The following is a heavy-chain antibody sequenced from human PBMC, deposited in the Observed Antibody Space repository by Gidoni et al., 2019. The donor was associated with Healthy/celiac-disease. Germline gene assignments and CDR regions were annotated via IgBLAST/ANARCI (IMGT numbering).Heavy chain of an antibody. CDR3: ARGRFIGYRGQADYFDY. Sequence: QVQLQQWGAGQWKPSETLYLTCAVYGGSFSGDYWSWIRRPPGKGLEWIGEINHSGSTHYPPSLKSRVTISVDTSKNQFSLKLSSVTAADTAVYYCARGRFIGYRGQADYFDYWGQGTLVTVSS. J-gene: IGHJ4*02. CDR1: GGSFSGDY. D-gene: IGHD5-18*01. V-gene: IGHV4-34*01. CDR2: INHSGST.